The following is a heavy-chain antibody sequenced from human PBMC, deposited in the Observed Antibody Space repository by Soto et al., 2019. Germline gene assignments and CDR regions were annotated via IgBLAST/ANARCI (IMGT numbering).Heavy chain of an antibody. CDR2: IYSGGST. Sequence: GGSLRLSCAASGFSVSSNYMSWVRQAPGKGLDWVSVIYSGGSTYYAASVKGRFTISRDNSKNTLYLQMNSLSPEDTAVYYCAREGYSSSWYPYFQHWGQGTLVTVSS. V-gene: IGHV3-66*01. D-gene: IGHD6-13*01. CDR3: AREGYSSSWYPYFQH. J-gene: IGHJ1*01. CDR1: GFSVSSNY.